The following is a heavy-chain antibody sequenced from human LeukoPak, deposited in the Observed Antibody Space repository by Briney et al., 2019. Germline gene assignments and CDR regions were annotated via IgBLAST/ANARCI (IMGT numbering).Heavy chain of an antibody. V-gene: IGHV3-23*01. CDR1: GFTFTNYA. CDR3: AKSVVPGGAYYFDY. Sequence: GGSLRLSCAASGFTFTNYAMSWVRQAPGKGLEWVSAISGSGDTTYCADSVKGRFALSRDNSKNTLYLQMHSLRAEDTAVYYCAKSVVPGGAYYFDYWGQGTLVTVSS. J-gene: IGHJ4*02. D-gene: IGHD5/OR15-5a*01. CDR2: ISGSGDTT.